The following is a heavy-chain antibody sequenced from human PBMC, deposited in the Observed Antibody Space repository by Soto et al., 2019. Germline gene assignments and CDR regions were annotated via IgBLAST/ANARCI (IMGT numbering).Heavy chain of an antibody. CDR3: ASLVYCSGGSCYESHFDY. CDR2: IYYSGST. D-gene: IGHD2-15*01. J-gene: IGHJ4*02. CDR1: GGSISSSSYY. Sequence: SETLSLTCTVSGGSISSSSYYWGWIRQPPGKGLEWIGSIYYSGSTYYNPSLKGRVTISVETSKNQFSLKLSSVTAADTAVYYCASLVYCSGGSCYESHFDYWGQGTLVTVSS. V-gene: IGHV4-39*01.